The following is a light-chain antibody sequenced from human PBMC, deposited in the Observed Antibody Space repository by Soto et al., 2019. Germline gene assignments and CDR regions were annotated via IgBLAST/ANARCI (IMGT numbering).Light chain of an antibody. V-gene: IGLV2-8*01. Sequence: QSALTQPRSASGSPGQTVTISCTGTSSDVDAYNYVSWYQQLPGKAPKLIIYEVSKRPSGVPDRFSGSKSGNTASLTVSGLQAEDETDYYCTSYAGTYSFFYVFGTGTKLTVL. CDR3: TSYAGTYSFFYV. CDR1: SSDVDAYNY. CDR2: EVS. J-gene: IGLJ1*01.